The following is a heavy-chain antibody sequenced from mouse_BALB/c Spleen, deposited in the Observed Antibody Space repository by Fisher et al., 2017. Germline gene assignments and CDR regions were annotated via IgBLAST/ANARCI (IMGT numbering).Heavy chain of an antibody. D-gene: IGHD2-1*01. V-gene: IGHV5-17*02. Sequence: RFTISRDNPKNTLFLQMTSLRSEDTAMYYCAREDGNYCMDYWGQGTSVTVSS. J-gene: IGHJ4*01. CDR3: AREDGNYCMDY.